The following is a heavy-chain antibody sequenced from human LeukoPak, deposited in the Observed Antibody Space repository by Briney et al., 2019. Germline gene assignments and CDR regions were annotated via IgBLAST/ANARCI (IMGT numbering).Heavy chain of an antibody. V-gene: IGHV1-69*13. D-gene: IGHD1-26*01. Sequence: GASVKVSCKASGYTFTSYGISWVRQAPGQGLEWMGGIIPIFGTAKYAQKFQGRVTITADESTSTAYMELSSLRSEDTAVYYCATRAWEGWFDPWGQGTLVTVSS. CDR2: IIPIFGTA. CDR3: ATRAWEGWFDP. J-gene: IGHJ5*02. CDR1: GYTFTSYG.